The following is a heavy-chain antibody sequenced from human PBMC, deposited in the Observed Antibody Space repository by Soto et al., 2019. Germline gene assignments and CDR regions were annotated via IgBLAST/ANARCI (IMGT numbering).Heavy chain of an antibody. CDR3: ARLGRDIVVVAALYLDH. CDR1: GGSVSSGSYH. D-gene: IGHD2-2*01. J-gene: IGHJ4*02. CDR2: IYYSGST. Sequence: SETLSLTCTVSGGSVSSGSYHWSWIRQPPGKGLEWIGYIYYSGSTNYNPSLKSRVTISVDTSKNQFSLKLSSVTAADTAVYYCARLGRDIVVVAALYLDHWGQGTLVTVSS. V-gene: IGHV4-61*01.